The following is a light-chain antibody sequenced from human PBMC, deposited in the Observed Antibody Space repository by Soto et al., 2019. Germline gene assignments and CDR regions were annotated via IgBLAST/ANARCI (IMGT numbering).Light chain of an antibody. V-gene: IGKV1-33*01. CDR2: DSS. Sequence: DLQMTQSPSSLSASVGDTVTITCQASQDISNYLNWYQQKPGKAPRLLIYDSSNLETGVPSRFSGRGSGTDFTLTISSLQPEDIATYYCQQFDSLHTFGQGTKLEIK. J-gene: IGKJ2*01. CDR1: QDISNY. CDR3: QQFDSLHT.